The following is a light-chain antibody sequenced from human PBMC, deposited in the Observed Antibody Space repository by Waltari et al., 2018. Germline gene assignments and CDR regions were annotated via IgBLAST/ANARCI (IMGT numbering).Light chain of an antibody. CDR3: QQCNNSPPT. J-gene: IGKJ1*01. V-gene: IGKV3-11*01. CDR1: QRLSSQ. Sequence: EIVLTQSPATLSLSPGEVATLSCRPSQRLSSQLAWYQQKRGQAPRLLIYDASNRATGIPARVSGRGCGTDFTLTISSLEPEDFAVYYCQQCNNSPPTFGQGTKVKIK. CDR2: DAS.